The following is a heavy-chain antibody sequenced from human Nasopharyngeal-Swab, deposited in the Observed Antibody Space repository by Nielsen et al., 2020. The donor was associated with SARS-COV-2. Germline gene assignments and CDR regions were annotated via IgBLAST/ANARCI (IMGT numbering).Heavy chain of an antibody. J-gene: IGHJ4*02. D-gene: IGHD5-12*01. CDR3: ARAGKKQGATEYYFDY. V-gene: IGHV1-69*13. CDR2: IIPIFGTA. CDR1: GGTFSSYA. Sequence: SVKVSCRVSGGTFSSYAISWVRQAPGQGLEWMGGIIPIFGTANYAQKFQGRVTITADESTSTAYMELSSLRSEDTAVYYCARAGKKQGATEYYFDYWGQGTLVTVSS.